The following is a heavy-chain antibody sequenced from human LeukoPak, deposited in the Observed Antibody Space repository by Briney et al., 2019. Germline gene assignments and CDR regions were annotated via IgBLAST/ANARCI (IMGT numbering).Heavy chain of an antibody. V-gene: IGHV4-34*01. CDR2: INHSGST. Sequence: PSETLSLTCAVYGGSFSGYYWSWIRQPPGKGLEWIGEINHSGSTNYNPSLKSRVTISVDTSKDQFSLKLSSVTAADTAVYYCARTGHFTIFGVVIPNGMDVWGQGTTVTVSS. J-gene: IGHJ6*02. D-gene: IGHD3-3*01. CDR3: ARTGHFTIFGVVIPNGMDV. CDR1: GGSFSGYY.